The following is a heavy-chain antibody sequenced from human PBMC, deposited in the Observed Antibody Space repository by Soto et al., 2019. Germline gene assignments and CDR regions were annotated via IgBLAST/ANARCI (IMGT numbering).Heavy chain of an antibody. Sequence: PGGSLRLSCAASRFTFSSYAMCWVRQAPGKGLEWVSSISVSGGSTYYADSVKGRLTISRDNSKNTLYLQMNSLRAEDTAVYYCARDTWELYYYYYGMDVWGQGTTVTVSS. CDR1: RFTFSSYA. CDR3: ARDTWELYYYYYGMDV. J-gene: IGHJ6*02. D-gene: IGHD1-26*01. CDR2: ISVSGGST. V-gene: IGHV3-23*01.